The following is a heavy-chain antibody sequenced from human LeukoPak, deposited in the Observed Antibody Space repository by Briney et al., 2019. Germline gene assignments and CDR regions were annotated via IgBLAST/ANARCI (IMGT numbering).Heavy chain of an antibody. CDR3: ARVGDDFWSGYPRYNWFDP. CDR1: GYTFTSYD. CDR2: MNPNSGNT. D-gene: IGHD3-3*01. V-gene: IGHV1-8*01. J-gene: IGHJ5*02. Sequence: ASVKVSCKASGYTFTSYDINWVRQATGQGLEWMGWMNPNSGNTGYAQKFQGRVTMTRNTSISTAYMELSSLRSEDTAVYYCARVGDDFWSGYPRYNWFDPWGQGTLVTVFS.